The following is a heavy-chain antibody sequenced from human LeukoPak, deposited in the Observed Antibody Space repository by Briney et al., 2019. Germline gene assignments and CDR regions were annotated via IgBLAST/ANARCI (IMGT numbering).Heavy chain of an antibody. J-gene: IGHJ4*02. CDR3: AHRRRSKSPGQWLADY. CDR1: GFSPRTSGVG. D-gene: IGHD6-19*01. V-gene: IGHV2-5*02. Sequence: SGPTLLHPTQTLTLTYTFSGFSPRTSGVGVGWIRQPPGKGLEWLALIYWDDDKRYSASLKSRLTITKDTSKNQVVLTMTNMDPVDTATYYCAHRRRSKSPGQWLADYWGQGTLVTVSS. CDR2: IYWDDDK.